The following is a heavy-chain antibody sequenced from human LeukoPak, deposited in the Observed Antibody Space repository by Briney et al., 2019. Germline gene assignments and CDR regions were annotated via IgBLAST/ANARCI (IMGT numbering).Heavy chain of an antibody. CDR3: ARELEGYSYGSEYFQH. V-gene: IGHV1-3*01. D-gene: IGHD5-18*01. Sequence: ASVKVSCKASGYTFTSYAMHWVRQAPGQRLEWMGWINPGNGNTEYSQKFQGRVTVTRDTSASTAYMELSSLRSEDTAVYYCARELEGYSYGSEYFQHWGQGTLVTVSS. J-gene: IGHJ1*01. CDR2: INPGNGNT. CDR1: GYTFTSYA.